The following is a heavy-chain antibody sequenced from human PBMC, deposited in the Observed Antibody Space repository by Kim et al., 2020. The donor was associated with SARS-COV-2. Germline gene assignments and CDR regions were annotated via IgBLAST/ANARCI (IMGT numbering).Heavy chain of an antibody. CDR1: GFTFSSYS. CDR2: ISSSSSYI. CDR3: ARVISGSYYGPYDY. D-gene: IGHD1-26*01. Sequence: GGSLRLSCAASGFTFSSYSMNWVRQAPGKGLEWVSSISSSSSYIYYADSVKGRFTISRDNAKNSLYLQMNSLRAEDTAVYYCARVISGSYYGPYDYWGQGTLVTVSS. J-gene: IGHJ4*02. V-gene: IGHV3-21*01.